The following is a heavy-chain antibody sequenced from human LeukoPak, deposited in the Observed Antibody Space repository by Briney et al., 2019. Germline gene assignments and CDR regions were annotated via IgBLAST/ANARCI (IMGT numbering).Heavy chain of an antibody. CDR3: TTNGLLWFGELLLGAFDI. CDR2: IKSKTDGGTT. V-gene: IGHV3-15*01. Sequence: GGSLRLSCAASGFTFSNAWMSWVRQAPGKGLEWVGRIKSKTDGGTTDYAAPVKGRFTISRGDSKNALYLQMNSLKTEDTAVYYCTTNGLLWFGELLLGAFDIWGQGTMVTVSS. CDR1: GFTFSNAW. J-gene: IGHJ3*02. D-gene: IGHD3-10*01.